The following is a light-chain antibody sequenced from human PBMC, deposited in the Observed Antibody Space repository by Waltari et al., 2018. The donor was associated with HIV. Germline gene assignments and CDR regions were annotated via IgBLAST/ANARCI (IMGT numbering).Light chain of an antibody. CDR3: CSYTSTTTSIL. V-gene: IGLV2-14*01. J-gene: IGLJ2*01. CDR2: EVT. Sequence: QSALTQPASVSGSPGQSITISCTGTRIDIGTYNYVSWYQQHPGNVPKLLIYEVTKRPSGVSNRFSGSKSGNTASLTISGLQAEDEAAYYCCSYTSTTTSILFAGGTKLTVL. CDR1: RIDIGTYNY.